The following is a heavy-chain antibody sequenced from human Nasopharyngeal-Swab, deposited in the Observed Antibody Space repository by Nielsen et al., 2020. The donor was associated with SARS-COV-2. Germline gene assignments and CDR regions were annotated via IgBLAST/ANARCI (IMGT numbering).Heavy chain of an antibody. D-gene: IGHD3-10*01. V-gene: IGHV3-23*01. CDR2: ISGSGGST. CDR1: GFTVSSNY. CDR3: AKGLWFGELLSGLNY. Sequence: GESLKISCAASGFTVSSNYMGWVRQAPGKGLEWVSAISGSGGSTYYADSVKGRFTISRDNSKNTLYLQMNSLRAEDTAVYYCAKGLWFGELLSGLNYWGQGTLVTVSS. J-gene: IGHJ4*02.